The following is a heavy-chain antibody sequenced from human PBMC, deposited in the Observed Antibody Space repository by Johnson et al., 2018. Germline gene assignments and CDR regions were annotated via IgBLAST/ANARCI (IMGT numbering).Heavy chain of an antibody. Sequence: VQLVQSGAEVKKPGSSVMVTCKASGGTFSNYAVSGVRPAPGQGLEWMGGFIPMSASANYAQKFQGRVTITADESTSTVYLELTSLRSEDTAVYYCARVAYDFWSGWDAFEIGGQGTLVTVSS. CDR2: FIPMSASA. D-gene: IGHD3-3*01. J-gene: IGHJ3*02. CDR3: ARVAYDFWSGWDAFEI. V-gene: IGHV1-69*12. CDR1: GGTFSNYA.